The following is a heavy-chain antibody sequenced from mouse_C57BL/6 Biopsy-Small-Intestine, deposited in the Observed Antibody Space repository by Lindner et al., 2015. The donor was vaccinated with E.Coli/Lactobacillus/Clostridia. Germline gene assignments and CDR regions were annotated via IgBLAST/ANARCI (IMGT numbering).Heavy chain of an antibody. CDR3: ALTGTEGFDY. CDR1: GYSFTDYN. V-gene: IGHV1-39*01. Sequence: VQLQESGPELVKPGASVKISCKASGYSFTDYNMNWVKQSNGKSLEWIGIINPNYGTTSYNQKFKGKATLTVDHSSSTAYMQLNSLTSEDSAVYYCALTGTEGFDYWGQGTTLTVSS. CDR2: INPNYGTT. J-gene: IGHJ2*01. D-gene: IGHD4-1*01.